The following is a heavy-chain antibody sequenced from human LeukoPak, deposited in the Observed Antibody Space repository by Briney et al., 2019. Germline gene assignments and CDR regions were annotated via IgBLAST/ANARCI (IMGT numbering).Heavy chain of an antibody. CDR3: ARGSWFGELLSYNDY. D-gene: IGHD3-10*01. Sequence: GGSLRLSCAASGFTFSSYWMSWVRQAPGKGLEWVANIKQDGSEKYYVDSVKGRFTISRDNAKNSLYLQMNSLRAEDTAVYYCARGSWFGELLSYNDYWGQGTLVTVSS. J-gene: IGHJ4*02. V-gene: IGHV3-7*01. CDR2: IKQDGSEK. CDR1: GFTFSSYW.